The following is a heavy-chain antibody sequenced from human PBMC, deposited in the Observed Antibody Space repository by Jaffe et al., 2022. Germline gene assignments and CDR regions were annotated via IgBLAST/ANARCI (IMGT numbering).Heavy chain of an antibody. J-gene: IGHJ5*02. CDR3: VRYGEGIAAAGPVGWFDP. Sequence: EVQLVQSGAEVKKPGESLKISCKGSGYSFTSYWIGWVRQMPGKGLEWMGIIYPGDSDTRYSPSFQGQVTISADKSISTAYLQWSSLKASDTAMYYCVRYGEGIAAAGPVGWFDPWGQGTLVTVSS. D-gene: IGHD6-13*01. V-gene: IGHV5-51*03. CDR1: GYSFTSYW. CDR2: IYPGDSDT.